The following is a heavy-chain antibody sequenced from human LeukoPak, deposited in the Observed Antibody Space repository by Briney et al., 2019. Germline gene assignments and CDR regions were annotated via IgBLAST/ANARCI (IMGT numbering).Heavy chain of an antibody. V-gene: IGHV3-21*06. CDR1: GFTFSSYS. CDR2: ISSSSSYR. D-gene: IGHD2-2*01. CDR3: ARDPCGSTTCYLKS. Sequence: PGGSLRLSCAASGFTFSSYSMNWVRQAPGKGLEWVSSISSSSSYRYYADSVKGRFTISRDNAKSSVYLQMNRLSAEDTAIYYCARDPCGSTTCYLKSWGQGTLVTVSS. J-gene: IGHJ5*02.